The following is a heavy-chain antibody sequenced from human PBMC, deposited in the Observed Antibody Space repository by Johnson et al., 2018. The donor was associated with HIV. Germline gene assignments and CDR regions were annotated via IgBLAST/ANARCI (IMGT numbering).Heavy chain of an antibody. Sequence: EVQLLESGGGLVQPGGSLRLSCAASGFTFSSYWMSWVRQAPGKGLEWVANIKQDGSNKSYAKSVKCRFTISRDNSMNTLYLQMNSLTPEDTAVYYCARDKVAGFAFDIWGQGTMVTVSS. CDR1: GFTFSSYW. V-gene: IGHV3-7*01. D-gene: IGHD6-19*01. J-gene: IGHJ3*02. CDR2: IKQDGSNK. CDR3: ARDKVAGFAFDI.